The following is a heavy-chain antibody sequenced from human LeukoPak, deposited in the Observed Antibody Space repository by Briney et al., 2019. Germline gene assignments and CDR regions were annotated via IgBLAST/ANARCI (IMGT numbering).Heavy chain of an antibody. D-gene: IGHD3-3*01. CDR2: ISGSGDNT. CDR1: GFTFSSYA. CDR3: AKNPSPFWSGYSYYFDY. J-gene: IGHJ4*02. Sequence: GGSLRLSCAASGFTFSSYAMSWVRQPPGKGLEWISGISGSGDNTYYADSVKGRFTISRDNSKNTLYMEMYSLRAEDTAVYYCAKNPSPFWSGYSYYFDYWGQGALVTVSS. V-gene: IGHV3-23*01.